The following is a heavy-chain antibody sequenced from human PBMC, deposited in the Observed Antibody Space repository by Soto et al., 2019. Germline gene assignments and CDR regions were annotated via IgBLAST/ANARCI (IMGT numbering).Heavy chain of an antibody. D-gene: IGHD6-25*01. Sequence: QVQLQESGPGLVKPSQTLSLTCTVSGGSISSGGYYWSWIRQHPGKGLEWIGYIYYSGSTYYNPSLKRRVTISVDTSKNQFSRKLSSVTAADTAVYYCARDPAATADVYYYGMDVWGQGTTVTVSS. J-gene: IGHJ6*02. CDR1: GGSISSGGYY. V-gene: IGHV4-31*03. CDR2: IYYSGST. CDR3: ARDPAATADVYYYGMDV.